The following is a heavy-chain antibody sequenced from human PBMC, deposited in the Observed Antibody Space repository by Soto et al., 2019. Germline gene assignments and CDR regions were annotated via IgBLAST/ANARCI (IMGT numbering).Heavy chain of an antibody. CDR2: ISYDGSNK. D-gene: IGHD6-6*01. J-gene: IGHJ6*02. Sequence: QVQLVESGGGVVQPGRSLRLSCAASGFTFSSYAMHWVRQAPGKGLEWVAVISYDGSNKYYADSVQGRFTISRDNSEKMEDLQMNSLRAEDTAVYYCARDRGRGSSSDYYYGMDVWGQGTTVTVSS. CDR3: ARDRGRGSSSDYYYGMDV. CDR1: GFTFSSYA. V-gene: IGHV3-30-3*01.